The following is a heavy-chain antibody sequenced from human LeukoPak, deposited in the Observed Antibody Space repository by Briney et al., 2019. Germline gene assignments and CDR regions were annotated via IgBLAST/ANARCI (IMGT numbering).Heavy chain of an antibody. CDR3: ARDSPPWFGESKEFP. V-gene: IGHV4-39*07. D-gene: IGHD3-10*01. CDR1: GGSISSSSYY. Sequence: PSETLSLTCTVSGGSISSSSYYWGWIRQPPGKGLEWIGSIYYSGSTYYNPSLKSRVTISVDTSKNQFSLKLSSVTAADTAVYYCARDSPPWFGESKEFPWGQGTLVTVSS. J-gene: IGHJ5*02. CDR2: IYYSGST.